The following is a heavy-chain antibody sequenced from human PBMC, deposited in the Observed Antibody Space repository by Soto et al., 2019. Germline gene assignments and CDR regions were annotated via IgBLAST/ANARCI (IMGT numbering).Heavy chain of an antibody. CDR2: IYHSGYT. V-gene: IGHV4-59*01. J-gene: IGHJ4*01. CDR1: GASIRDDY. D-gene: IGHD3-3*01. Sequence: SDTLSLTCSVSGASIRDDYWTWIRHSPGKGLEWIGAIYHSGYTKYNPSFESRVAISMDMSKNQFPLSLTSVTAADTAVYYCARERSLFGVVTFDFWGHGTLVNVS. CDR3: ARERSLFGVVTFDF.